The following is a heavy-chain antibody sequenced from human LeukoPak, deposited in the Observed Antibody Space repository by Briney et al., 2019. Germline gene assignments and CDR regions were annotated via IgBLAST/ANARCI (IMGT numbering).Heavy chain of an antibody. D-gene: IGHD3-3*01. V-gene: IGHV4-39*07. CDR3: ARDGPYDFWSGYYITFDY. Sequence: SETLSLTCTVSGGSISSGGYYWGWIRQPPGKGLEWIGSIYYSGSTYYNPSLKSRVTISVDTSKDQFSLKLSSVTAADTAVYYCARDGPYDFWSGYYITFDYWGQGTLVTVSS. J-gene: IGHJ4*02. CDR1: GGSISSGGYY. CDR2: IYYSGST.